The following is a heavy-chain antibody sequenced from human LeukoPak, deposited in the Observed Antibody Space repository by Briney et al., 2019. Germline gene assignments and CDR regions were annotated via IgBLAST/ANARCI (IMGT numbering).Heavy chain of an antibody. CDR3: ARGYSTVQQFDY. CDR2: IIPIFGTA. V-gene: IGHV1-69*13. CDR1: GGTFSSYA. D-gene: IGHD4-17*01. J-gene: IGHJ4*02. Sequence: ALVKVSCKASGGTFSSYAISWVRQAPGQGLEWMGGIIPIFGTANYAQKFQGRVTITADESTSTAYMELSSLRSEDTAVYYCARGYSTVQQFDYWGQGTLVTVSS.